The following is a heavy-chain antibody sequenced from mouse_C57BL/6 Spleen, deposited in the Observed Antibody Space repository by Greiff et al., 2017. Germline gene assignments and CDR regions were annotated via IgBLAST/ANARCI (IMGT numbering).Heavy chain of an antibody. Sequence: EVQLQESGPGLVKPSQSLSLTCSVTGYSITSGYYWNWIRQFPGNKLEWMGYISYDGSNNYNPSLKNRISITGDTSENPFFLKLNSVTTEDPATYYCARGGTAQAFDYWGQGTTLTVSS. J-gene: IGHJ2*01. CDR3: ARGGTAQAFDY. D-gene: IGHD3-2*02. CDR1: GYSITSGYY. CDR2: ISYDGSN. V-gene: IGHV3-6*01.